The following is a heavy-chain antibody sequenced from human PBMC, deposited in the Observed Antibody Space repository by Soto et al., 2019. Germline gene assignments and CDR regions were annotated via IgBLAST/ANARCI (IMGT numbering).Heavy chain of an antibody. CDR3: ARDISGYSYGYSFDY. Sequence: NPSETLSLTCTVSSGSINSNYWSWIRQPPGKGLEWIGYIYYSGSTNYNPSLKSRVTISVDTSKNQFSLKLSSVTAADTAVYYCARDISGYSYGYSFDYWGQGTLVTVSS. J-gene: IGHJ4*02. CDR1: SGSINSNY. CDR2: IYYSGST. V-gene: IGHV4-59*01. D-gene: IGHD5-18*01.